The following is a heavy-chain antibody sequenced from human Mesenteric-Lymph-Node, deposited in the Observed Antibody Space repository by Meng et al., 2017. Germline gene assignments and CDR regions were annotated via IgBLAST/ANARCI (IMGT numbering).Heavy chain of an antibody. CDR1: GYSMSSGYY. J-gene: IGHJ3*02. Sequence: SETLSLTCSVSGYSMSSGYYWGWIRQPPDRGLEWIASIDHSGAIYYNPSLKSRVTLSLDKYKSQFSQKMTFLTAADATMYYCAKLTIYDRGDVNALDIWGQGTMVTVSS. D-gene: IGHD3-10*02. CDR2: IDHSGAI. CDR3: AKLTIYDRGDVNALDI. V-gene: IGHV4-38-2*01.